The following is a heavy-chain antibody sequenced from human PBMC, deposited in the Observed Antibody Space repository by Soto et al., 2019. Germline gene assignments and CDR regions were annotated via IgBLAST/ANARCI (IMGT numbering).Heavy chain of an antibody. CDR1: GFTFSSYA. Sequence: GGSLRLSCAASGFTFSSYAMSWVRQAPGKGLEWVSAISGSGGSTYYADSVKGRFTISRDNSKNTLYLQMNSLRAEDTAVYYCAKDSAGGPPYYYYGMDVWGQGTTVTVSS. J-gene: IGHJ6*02. CDR2: ISGSGGST. D-gene: IGHD6-13*01. CDR3: AKDSAGGPPYYYYGMDV. V-gene: IGHV3-23*01.